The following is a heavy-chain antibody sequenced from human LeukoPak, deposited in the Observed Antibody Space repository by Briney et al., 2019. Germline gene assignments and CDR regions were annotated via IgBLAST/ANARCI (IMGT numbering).Heavy chain of an antibody. CDR2: ISAYNGNT. CDR1: GFTFNSYG. V-gene: IGHV1-18*01. D-gene: IGHD1-26*01. Sequence: ASVKVSCKASGFTFNSYGISWVRQAAGQGLEWMGWISAYNGNTNYAQKLQGRVTMTTDTSTSTAYMELRSLRSDHTAVYYCARGTSGSYHTGLDYWGQGTLVTVSS. CDR3: ARGTSGSYHTGLDY. J-gene: IGHJ4*02.